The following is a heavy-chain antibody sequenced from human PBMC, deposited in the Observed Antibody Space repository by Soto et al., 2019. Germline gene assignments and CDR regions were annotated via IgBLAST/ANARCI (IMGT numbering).Heavy chain of an antibody. Sequence: PSETLSLTCAVYGGSFSGYYWSWIRQPPGKGLEWIGGINHSGSTNYNPSLKSRVTISVDTSKNQFSLKLSSVTAADTAVYYCARPAIAAAVSAFDYWGQGTLVTVSS. V-gene: IGHV4-34*01. CDR1: GGSFSGYY. J-gene: IGHJ4*02. CDR2: INHSGST. D-gene: IGHD6-13*01. CDR3: ARPAIAAAVSAFDY.